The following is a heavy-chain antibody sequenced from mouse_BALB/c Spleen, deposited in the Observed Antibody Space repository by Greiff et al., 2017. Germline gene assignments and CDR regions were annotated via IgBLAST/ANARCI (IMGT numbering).Heavy chain of an antibody. CDR3: ATLYDYDDYFDY. D-gene: IGHD2-4*01. CDR2: ISSGGSYT. Sequence: EVQRVESGGGLVKPGGSLKLSCAASGFTFSSYAMSWVRQTPEKRLEWVATISSGGSYTYYPDSVKGRFTISRDNAKNTLYLQMSSLRSEDTAMYYCATLYDYDDYFDYWGQGTTLTVSA. V-gene: IGHV5-9-3*01. J-gene: IGHJ2*01. CDR1: GFTFSSYA.